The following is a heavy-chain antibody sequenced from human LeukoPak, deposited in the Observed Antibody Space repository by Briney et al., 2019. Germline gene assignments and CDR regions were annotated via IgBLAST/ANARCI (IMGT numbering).Heavy chain of an antibody. V-gene: IGHV1-2*02. CDR2: INPNTGST. D-gene: IGHD3-10*01. J-gene: IGHJ4*02. CDR3: ARDRLGFGELLSY. CDR1: GGTFSSYA. Sequence: ASVKVSCKASGGTFSSYAISWVRQAPGQGLEWMGWINPNTGSTNYAQNFQGRVTMTRDTSISTVYMELSRLRSDDRAVYYCARDRLGFGELLSYWGQGTLVTVSS.